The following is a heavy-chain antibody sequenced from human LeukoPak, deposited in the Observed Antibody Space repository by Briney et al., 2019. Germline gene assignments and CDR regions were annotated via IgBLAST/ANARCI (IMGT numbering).Heavy chain of an antibody. D-gene: IGHD1-26*01. Sequence: PGGSLGLSCAASGFTFSSDWMHWVRQVPGEGLVWVSRINSDGSSTAYADSVKGRFTISRDNAKNTLYLQMNSLRVEDTAVYYCGRALGSPLDYWGQGTLVTVSS. V-gene: IGHV3-74*01. J-gene: IGHJ4*02. CDR1: GFTFSSDW. CDR3: GRALGSPLDY. CDR2: INSDGSST.